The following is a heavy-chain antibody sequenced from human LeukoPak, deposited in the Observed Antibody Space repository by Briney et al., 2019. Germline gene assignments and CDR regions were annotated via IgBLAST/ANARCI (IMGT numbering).Heavy chain of an antibody. CDR2: IYYSGST. Sequence: SETLSLTCTVSGGSISSGGYYWSWIRQHPGKGLEWIGCIYYSGSTYYNPSLKSRVTISVDTSKNQFSLKLSSVTAADTAVYYCARGPRDGWFDPWGQGTLVTVSS. V-gene: IGHV4-31*03. CDR1: GGSISSGGYY. CDR3: ARGPRDGWFDP. D-gene: IGHD5-24*01. J-gene: IGHJ5*02.